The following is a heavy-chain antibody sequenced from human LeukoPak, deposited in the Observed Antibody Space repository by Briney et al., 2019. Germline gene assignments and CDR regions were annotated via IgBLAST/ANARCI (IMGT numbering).Heavy chain of an antibody. CDR2: IWYDGSNK. D-gene: IGHD5-12*01. CDR3: ARDQSTATIDY. CDR1: GFTFSSYG. Sequence: GSLRLSCAASGFTFSSYGMHWVRQAPGKGLEWVAVIWYDGSNKYYADSVKGRFTISRDNSKNTLYLQMNSLRAEDTAVYYCARDQSTATIDYWGQGTLVTVSS. V-gene: IGHV3-33*01. J-gene: IGHJ4*02.